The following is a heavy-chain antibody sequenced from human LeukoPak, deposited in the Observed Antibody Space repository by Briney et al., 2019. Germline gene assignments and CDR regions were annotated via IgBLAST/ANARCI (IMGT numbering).Heavy chain of an antibody. CDR1: GGSISSYY. V-gene: IGHV4-59*08. D-gene: IGHD6-13*01. J-gene: IGHJ6*02. CDR2: IYYSGST. Sequence: SETLTLTCTVSGGSISSYYWTWIRQPPGKELEWVGYIYYSGSTNYNPSLKSRVTISVDTSRTQFSLMLTSVTAADTAVYYCARGGYSSSWSLGMDVWGQGTTVTVS. CDR3: ARGGYSSSWSLGMDV.